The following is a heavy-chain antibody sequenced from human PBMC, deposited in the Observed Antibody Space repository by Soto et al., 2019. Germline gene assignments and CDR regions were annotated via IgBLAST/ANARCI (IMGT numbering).Heavy chain of an antibody. CDR3: ARETGGWYWKLFESYYCGIDV. CDR1: GFTVSSNY. Sequence: EVHLVESGGGLLQRGGSLRLSCAASGFTVSSNYMSWVRQAPGKGLEWVSVIYSGGSTYYADSVKGRFTISRDNSKNPLYLQMNSLRTEDRAVYSFARETGGWYWKLFESYYCGIDVWGQGTTVTAS. D-gene: IGHD6-19*01. J-gene: IGHJ6*02. CDR2: IYSGGST. V-gene: IGHV3-53*01.